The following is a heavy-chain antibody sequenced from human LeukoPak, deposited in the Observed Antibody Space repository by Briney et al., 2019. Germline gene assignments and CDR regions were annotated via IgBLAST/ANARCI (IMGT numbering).Heavy chain of an antibody. CDR2: ISSNGGST. Sequence: PGRSLRLSCAASGFTFSSYAMHWVRQAPGKGLEYVSAISSNGGSTYYANSVKGRFTISRDNSKNTLYLQMGSLRAEDMAVYYCASLNYGGNEDYWGQGTLVTVSS. V-gene: IGHV3-64*01. CDR3: ASLNYGGNEDY. J-gene: IGHJ4*02. CDR1: GFTFSSYA. D-gene: IGHD4-23*01.